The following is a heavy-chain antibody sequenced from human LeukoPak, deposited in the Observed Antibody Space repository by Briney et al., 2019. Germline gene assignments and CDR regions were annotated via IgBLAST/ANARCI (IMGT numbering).Heavy chain of an antibody. CDR1: GGSISSYY. Sequence: SETLSLTRTVSGGSISSYYWSWIRPPAGKGLEWIGRIYTSGSTNYNPSLKSRDTMSVDTSKNQFSLKLSSVTAADTAVYYCARGNSPTSGYDTWGQGTLVTVSS. D-gene: IGHD5-12*01. CDR2: IYTSGST. J-gene: IGHJ5*02. CDR3: ARGNSPTSGYDT. V-gene: IGHV4-4*07.